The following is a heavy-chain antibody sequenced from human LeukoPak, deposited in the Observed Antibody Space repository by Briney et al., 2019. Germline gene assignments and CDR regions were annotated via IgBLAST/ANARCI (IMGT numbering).Heavy chain of an antibody. Sequence: QPGGSLRLSCAASGFTFSSYWMSWVRQAPGKGLEWVANIKQDGSEEYYVDSVKGRSTISRDNAKNSLYLQMNSLRAEDTAVYYCAREEVEGAFDIWGQGTMVTVSS. CDR2: IKQDGSEE. J-gene: IGHJ3*02. V-gene: IGHV3-7*01. CDR3: AREEVEGAFDI. D-gene: IGHD2-15*01. CDR1: GFTFSSYW.